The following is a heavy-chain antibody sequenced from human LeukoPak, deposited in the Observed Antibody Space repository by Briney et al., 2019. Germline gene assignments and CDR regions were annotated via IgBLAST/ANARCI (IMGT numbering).Heavy chain of an antibody. V-gene: IGHV3-7*01. CDR1: GFTFSTYW. Sequence: GGSPRLSCVASGFTFSTYWMTWVRQAPGKGLEWVANIKHDGSERYYVDSVKGRFTISRDNAKNSVYLQMSSLRAEDTAVYYCARDSGLSGYDLLDYWGQGTLVTVSS. CDR2: IKHDGSER. D-gene: IGHD5-12*01. J-gene: IGHJ4*02. CDR3: ARDSGLSGYDLLDY.